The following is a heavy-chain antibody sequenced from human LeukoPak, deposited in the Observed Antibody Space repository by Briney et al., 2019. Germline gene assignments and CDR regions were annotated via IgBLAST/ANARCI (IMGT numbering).Heavy chain of an antibody. Sequence: PSETLSLTCAVYGGSFSGYYWSWIRQPPGKGLEWIGEINHSGSTNYNPSLKSRVTISVDTSKNQFSLKLSSVTAADTAVYYCARGEGYSSGWYLYYFDYWGQGTLVTVSS. CDR3: ARGEGYSSGWYLYYFDY. V-gene: IGHV4-34*01. CDR1: GGSFSGYY. D-gene: IGHD6-19*01. J-gene: IGHJ4*02. CDR2: INHSGST.